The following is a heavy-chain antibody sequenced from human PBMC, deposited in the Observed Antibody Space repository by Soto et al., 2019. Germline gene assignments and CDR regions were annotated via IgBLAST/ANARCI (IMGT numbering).Heavy chain of an antibody. CDR1: GYSFTSYW. J-gene: IGHJ4*02. D-gene: IGHD6-13*01. CDR3: ARHDSSSWFYFDY. Sequence: GESLKISCKGSGYSFTSYWIGWVREMPGKGLEWMGIIYPGDSDTRYSPAFQGQVTISADKSIGTAYLQWSSLKASDTAMYYCARHDSSSWFYFDYWGQGTLVTVSS. CDR2: IYPGDSDT. V-gene: IGHV5-51*01.